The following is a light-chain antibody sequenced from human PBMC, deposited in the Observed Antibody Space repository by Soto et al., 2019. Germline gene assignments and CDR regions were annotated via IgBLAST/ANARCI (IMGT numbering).Light chain of an antibody. CDR1: SSDVGAYNY. CDR2: EVT. V-gene: IGLV2-8*01. J-gene: IGLJ3*02. CDR3: SSFAYSNTWV. Sequence: QSALTQPPSASGSPGQSVTISCTGTSSDVGAYNYVSWYQQHAGKAPKLVIYEVTKRPSGVPDRFSGSKSANTASLTVSGLQAEDDADYYCSSFAYSNTWVFGGGTKLTVL.